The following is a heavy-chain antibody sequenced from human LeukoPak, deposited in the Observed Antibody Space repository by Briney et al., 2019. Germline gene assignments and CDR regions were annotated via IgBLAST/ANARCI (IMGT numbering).Heavy chain of an antibody. CDR3: ATVATSYYFDY. CDR2: VDPEDGET. J-gene: IGHJ4*02. Sequence: ASVKVSCKASGYTFTDYYMHWVEQAPGKGLEWMGLVDPEDGETIYAEKFQGRVTITADTSTDTAYMELSSLRSEDTAVYYCATVATSYYFDYWGQGTLVTVSS. V-gene: IGHV1-69-2*01. CDR1: GYTFTDYY. D-gene: IGHD6-6*01.